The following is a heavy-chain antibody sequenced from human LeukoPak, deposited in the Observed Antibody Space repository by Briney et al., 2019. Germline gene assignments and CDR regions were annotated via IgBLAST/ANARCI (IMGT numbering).Heavy chain of an antibody. CDR1: GFTFSSYS. V-gene: IGHV3-21*01. J-gene: IGHJ4*02. Sequence: PGGSLRLSCAASGFTFSSYSMNWVRQAPGKGLEWVSSISSSSSYIYYADSVKGRFNISRDNAKNSLYLQMNSLRAEDTAVYYCARVLKTYYYDSSGYYGNYWGQGTLVTVSS. CDR2: ISSSSSYI. D-gene: IGHD3-22*01. CDR3: ARVLKTYYYDSSGYYGNY.